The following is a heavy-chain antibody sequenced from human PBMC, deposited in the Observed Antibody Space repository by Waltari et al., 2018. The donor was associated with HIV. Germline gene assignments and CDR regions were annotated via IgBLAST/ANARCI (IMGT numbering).Heavy chain of an antibody. V-gene: IGHV1-8*01. CDR3: ARGRILVTPCDY. CDR2: MNPNSGNT. J-gene: IGHJ4*02. CDR1: GYTFTSYD. D-gene: IGHD3-3*01. Sequence: QVQLVQSGAEVKKPGASVKVSCKASGYTFTSYDIHRVRQATGQWLEWMGWMNPNSGNTGYAQKFQGRVTMTRNTSISTAYMELSSLRSEDTAVYYCARGRILVTPCDYWGQGTLVTVSS.